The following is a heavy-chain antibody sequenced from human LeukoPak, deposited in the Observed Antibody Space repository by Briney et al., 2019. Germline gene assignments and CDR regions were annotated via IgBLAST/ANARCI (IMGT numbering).Heavy chain of an antibody. CDR1: GGSISSSSYY. J-gene: IGHJ4*02. CDR2: IYYSGST. D-gene: IGHD3-10*01. V-gene: IGHV4-39*07. CDR3: ARDPAKFGELSGYFDY. Sequence: SETLSLTCTVSGGSISSSSYYWGWIRQPPGKGLEWIGSIYYSGSTYYNPSLKSRVTISVDTSKNQFSLKLSSVTAADTAVYYCARDPAKFGELSGYFDYWGQGTLVTVSS.